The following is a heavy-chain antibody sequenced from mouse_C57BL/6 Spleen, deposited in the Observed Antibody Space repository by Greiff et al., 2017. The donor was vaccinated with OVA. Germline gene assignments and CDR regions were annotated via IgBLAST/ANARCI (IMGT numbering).Heavy chain of an antibody. CDR2: INPNNGGT. V-gene: IGHV1-26*01. CDR3: ARNYYYYGRSHVDY. J-gene: IGHJ2*01. Sequence: EVQLQQSGPELVKPGASVKISCKASGYTFTDYYMNWVKQSHGKSLEWIGDINPNNGGTSYNQKFKGKATLTVDKASSTAYMELRSLTSEDSAVYYCARNYYYYGRSHVDYWGQGTTLTVSS. D-gene: IGHD1-1*01. CDR1: GYTFTDYY.